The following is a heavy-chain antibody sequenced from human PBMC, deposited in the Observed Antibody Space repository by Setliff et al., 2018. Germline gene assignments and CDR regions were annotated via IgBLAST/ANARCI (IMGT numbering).Heavy chain of an antibody. J-gene: IGHJ6*03. D-gene: IGHD3-22*01. CDR1: GFSFSNYG. CDR2: ISTSSSTK. V-gene: IGHV3-48*01. Sequence: GGSLRLSCVVSGFSFSNYGMTWVRQAPGKGLEWISYISTSSSTKYYADSVQGRFTISRDNANQSLYLQMNSLRAEDTAVYYCARLALTGYDSSGYYYALEYYYYMDVWGKGTTVTVSS. CDR3: ARLALTGYDSSGYYYALEYYYYMDV.